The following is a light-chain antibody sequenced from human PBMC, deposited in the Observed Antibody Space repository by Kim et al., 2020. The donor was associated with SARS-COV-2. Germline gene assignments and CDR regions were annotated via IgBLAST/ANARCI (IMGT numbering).Light chain of an antibody. CDR1: QSTGTY. Sequence: SASVGDRITITCRASQSTGTYLNWYQKKPGKAPKPLIYAASSLESGVPSRFSGSGSGRDFTLTISSLQPEDFATYYCQQSSTIPYTFGQGTKLEI. J-gene: IGKJ2*01. CDR2: AAS. V-gene: IGKV1-39*01. CDR3: QQSSTIPYT.